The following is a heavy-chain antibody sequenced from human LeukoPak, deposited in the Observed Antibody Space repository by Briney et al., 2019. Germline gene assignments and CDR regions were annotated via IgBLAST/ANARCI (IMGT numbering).Heavy chain of an antibody. Sequence: GASVKVSCKASGYTFTGYGISWVRQAPGQELEWMGWISAYNGITNYAQKLQGRVTMTTDTSTTTAYMELRSLRSDDTAVYYCARVRIVPREQKLPMREDYWGQGTLVTVSS. CDR2: ISAYNGIT. CDR3: ARVRIVPREQKLPMREDY. J-gene: IGHJ4*02. CDR1: GYTFTGYG. V-gene: IGHV1-18*01. D-gene: IGHD1/OR15-1a*01.